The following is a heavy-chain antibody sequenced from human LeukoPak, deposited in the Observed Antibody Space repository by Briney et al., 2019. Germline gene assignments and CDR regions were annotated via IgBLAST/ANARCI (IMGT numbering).Heavy chain of an antibody. J-gene: IGHJ5*02. D-gene: IGHD3-10*01. CDR3: VRGSSGTVVRGVAWAWFDP. V-gene: IGHV3-7*05. CDR1: GFIFSNYG. CDR2: IKQDGSEK. Sequence: GGSLRLSCAASGFIFSNYGMTWVRQAPGKGLEWVANIKQDGSEKHFVDSVRGRFTIPRDNAKDSLYLQINSLRAEDTAVYYCVRGSSGTVVRGVAWAWFDPWGQGTLVTVSS.